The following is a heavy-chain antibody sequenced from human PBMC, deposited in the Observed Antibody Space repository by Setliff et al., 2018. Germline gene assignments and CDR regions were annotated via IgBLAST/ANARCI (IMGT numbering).Heavy chain of an antibody. J-gene: IGHJ4*02. Sequence: SVKVSCKASGGTFRSDGFNWVRQAPGQGLEWMRRIIPVFGTAKYAPNFQGRVTITADESTSTAYMELNSLRSEDTAVYYCARDTRDRYDNSGHYLSLDYWGQGTLVTSPQ. V-gene: IGHV1-69*13. CDR2: IIPVFGTA. D-gene: IGHD3-22*01. CDR1: GGTFRSDG. CDR3: ARDTRDRYDNSGHYLSLDY.